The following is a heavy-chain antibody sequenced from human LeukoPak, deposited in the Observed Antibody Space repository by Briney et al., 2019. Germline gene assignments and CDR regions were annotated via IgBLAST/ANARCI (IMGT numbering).Heavy chain of an antibody. CDR1: GFTFSNYG. Sequence: GGSLRLSCAASGFTFSNYGIHWVRQAPGKGLEWVAFIRYDGSDKYYADSVKGRFTISRDSSKNTVYLQMNSLRDEDTAVYYCAKSPYRGGSSWTEFDYWGQGTLVTVSS. J-gene: IGHJ4*02. D-gene: IGHD6-13*01. CDR3: AKSPYRGGSSWTEFDY. CDR2: IRYDGSDK. V-gene: IGHV3-30*02.